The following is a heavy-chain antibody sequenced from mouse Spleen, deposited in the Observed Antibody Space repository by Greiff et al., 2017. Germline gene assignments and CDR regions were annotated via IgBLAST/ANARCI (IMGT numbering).Heavy chain of an antibody. CDR1: GHAFSSYW. D-gene: IGHD1-1*01. J-gene: IGHJ2*01. CDR3: ARNYYGSSFDY. V-gene: IGHV1-80*01. CDR2: IYPGDGDT. Sequence: VQLVESGAELVKPGASVKISCKASGHAFSSYWMNWVKQRPGKGLEWIGQIYPGDGDTNYNGKFKGKATLTADKSSSTAYMQLSSLTSEDSAVYFCARNYYGSSFDYWGQGTTLTVSS.